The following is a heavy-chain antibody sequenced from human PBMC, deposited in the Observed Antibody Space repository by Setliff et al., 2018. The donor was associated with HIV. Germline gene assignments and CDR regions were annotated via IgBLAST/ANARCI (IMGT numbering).Heavy chain of an antibody. CDR2: IYHSGGT. CDR1: GGSISSSNW. CDR3: ARVITMVWTTFDP. Sequence: SETLSLTCAVSGGSISSSNWWSWVRQPPGKGLEWIGEIYHSGGTNYNPSLKSRVTISLDKSKNHFYLELRSVTAADTAVYYCARVITMVWTTFDPWGQGTLVTVSS. V-gene: IGHV4-4*02. J-gene: IGHJ5*02. D-gene: IGHD3-10*01.